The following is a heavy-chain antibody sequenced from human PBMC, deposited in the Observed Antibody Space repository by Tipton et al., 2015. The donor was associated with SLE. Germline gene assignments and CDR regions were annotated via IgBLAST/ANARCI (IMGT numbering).Heavy chain of an antibody. D-gene: IGHD3-22*01. V-gene: IGHV3-23*01. Sequence: SLRLSCAASGFTFSSYAMSWVRQAPGKGLEWVSAISGSGGSTYYADSVKGLFTISRDNSKNTLYLQMNSLRAEDTAVYYCARAEYYYDSSGYYICDYWGQGPLVTVSS. CDR2: ISGSGGST. CDR1: GFTFSSYA. CDR3: ARAEYYYDSSGYYICDY. J-gene: IGHJ4*02.